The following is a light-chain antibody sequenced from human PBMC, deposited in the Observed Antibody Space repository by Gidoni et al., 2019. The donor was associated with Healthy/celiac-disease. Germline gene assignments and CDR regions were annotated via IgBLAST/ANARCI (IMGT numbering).Light chain of an antibody. CDR3: QQYNSYFYT. Sequence: DIQMTQSPSTLSSSVGARVTITCRASQSISSWLAWYQQKPGKAPKLLIYDASSLESGVPSRFSGSGSGTECTLTISSLQPDDFATDYCQQYNSYFYTFGQGTKLEIK. V-gene: IGKV1-5*01. CDR1: QSISSW. J-gene: IGKJ2*01. CDR2: DAS.